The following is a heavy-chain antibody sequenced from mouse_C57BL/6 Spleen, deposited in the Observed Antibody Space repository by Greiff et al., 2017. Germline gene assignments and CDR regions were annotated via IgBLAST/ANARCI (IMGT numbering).Heavy chain of an antibody. CDR2: VYPGSGNT. J-gene: IGHJ2*01. Sequence: QVQLQQSGPELVKPGASVKISCTASGYTFTDYYINWVKQRPGQGLEWIGWVYPGSGNTMYNEKFKGKATLTVDTSSSTAYMQLSSLTSEDSAVYFCARGGDYDDGYYFDYWGQGTTLTVSS. V-gene: IGHV1-84*01. CDR3: ARGGDYDDGYYFDY. CDR1: GYTFTDYY. D-gene: IGHD2-4*01.